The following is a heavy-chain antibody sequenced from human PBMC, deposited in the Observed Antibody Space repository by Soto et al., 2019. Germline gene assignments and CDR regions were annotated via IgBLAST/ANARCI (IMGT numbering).Heavy chain of an antibody. V-gene: IGHV1-69*13. J-gene: IGHJ6*02. D-gene: IGHD6-13*01. CDR1: GGTFSSYA. CDR3: ARPRSAAGTSYSGMDV. Sequence: SVQLSCKASGGTFSSYAISWVRQAPGQGLEWMGGIIPIFGTANYAQKFQGRVTITADESTSTAYMELSSLRSEDTAVYYCARPRSAAGTSYSGMDVWGQGNTVTVSS. CDR2: IIPIFGTA.